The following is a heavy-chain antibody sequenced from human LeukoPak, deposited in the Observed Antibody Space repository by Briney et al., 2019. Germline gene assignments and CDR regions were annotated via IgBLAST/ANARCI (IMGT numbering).Heavy chain of an antibody. Sequence: ASVKVSCKASGYTFTSYGISWVRQAPGQGLEWMGWMNPNSGNTGYAQKFQGRVTMTRNTSISTAYMELSSLRSEDTAVYYCARGGWFGELFDFDYWGQGTLVTVSS. J-gene: IGHJ4*02. CDR3: ARGGWFGELFDFDY. CDR1: GYTFTSYG. CDR2: MNPNSGNT. V-gene: IGHV1-8*02. D-gene: IGHD3-10*01.